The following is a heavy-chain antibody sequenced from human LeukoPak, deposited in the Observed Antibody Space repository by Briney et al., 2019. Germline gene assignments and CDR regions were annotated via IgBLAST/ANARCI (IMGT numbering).Heavy chain of an antibody. D-gene: IGHD3-10*01. CDR3: ARSPGDYYFDY. Sequence: GGSLRLPCAASGFTFSSYSMTWVRQAPGKGLEWVSSISSSSSYIYYADSVKGRFTISRDNAKNSLYLQMNSLRAEDTAVYYCARSPGDYYFDYWGQGTLVTVSS. CDR1: GFTFSSYS. V-gene: IGHV3-21*01. CDR2: ISSSSSYI. J-gene: IGHJ4*02.